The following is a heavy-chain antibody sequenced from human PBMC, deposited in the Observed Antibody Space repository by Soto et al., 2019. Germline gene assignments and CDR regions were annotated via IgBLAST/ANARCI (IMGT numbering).Heavy chain of an antibody. Sequence: QVQLQESGPGLVKPSQTLSLTCTVSGGSINNVDYCWSWIRQYPDKGLDWIGHIYNGGTTYNNPSRTSRATTSGDTTNNQFSLKLSSVRAADTAVYYWARGPSGDKVDYWGQGTLVTVSS. J-gene: IGHJ4*02. D-gene: IGHD7-27*01. V-gene: IGHV4-30-4*01. CDR2: IYNGGTT. CDR1: GGSINNVDYC. CDR3: ARGPSGDKVDY.